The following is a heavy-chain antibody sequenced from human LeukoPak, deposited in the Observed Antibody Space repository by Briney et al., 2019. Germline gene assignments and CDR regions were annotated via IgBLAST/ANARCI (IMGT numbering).Heavy chain of an antibody. CDR2: IYYSGSS. V-gene: IGHV4-39*01. Sequence: PSETLSLTCTVSGGSISSGDYYWAWIRQPPGKGLEWIGNIYYSGSSYYNPSLKSRVTILVDTSKSQFSLKLSSVSAADTAVYYCARHANFWSGFRAELYYFDYWGQGTLVTVSS. J-gene: IGHJ4*02. CDR1: GGSISSGDYY. CDR3: ARHANFWSGFRAELYYFDY. D-gene: IGHD3-3*01.